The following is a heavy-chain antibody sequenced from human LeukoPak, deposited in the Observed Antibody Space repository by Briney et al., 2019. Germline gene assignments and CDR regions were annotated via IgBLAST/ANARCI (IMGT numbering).Heavy chain of an antibody. Sequence: GGSLRLSCAASGFTFSHYAMHWVRQAPGKGLDWVAVISYDGANKFYSDSVKGRFTISRDNSKNTLYLQMNSLRAEDTAVYYCAKQSLISSWYRDPSYYYYYMDVWGKGTTVTISS. D-gene: IGHD6-13*01. V-gene: IGHV3-30*18. J-gene: IGHJ6*03. CDR3: AKQSLISSWYRDPSYYYYYMDV. CDR2: ISYDGANK. CDR1: GFTFSHYA.